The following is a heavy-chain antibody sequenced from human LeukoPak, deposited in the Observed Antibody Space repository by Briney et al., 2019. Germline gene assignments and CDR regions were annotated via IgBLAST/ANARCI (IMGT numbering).Heavy chain of an antibody. V-gene: IGHV1-69*05. J-gene: IGHJ6*03. Sequence: GASVKVSCKASGGTFSSYAISWVRQAPGQGLEWMGRIIPIFGTANYAQKFQGRVTITTDESTSTAYMELSSLRSEATAVYYRAREYSNWGANYYYYYMHVWGKGTTVTVSS. D-gene: IGHD4-11*01. CDR1: GGTFSSYA. CDR3: AREYSNWGANYYYYYMHV. CDR2: IIPIFGTA.